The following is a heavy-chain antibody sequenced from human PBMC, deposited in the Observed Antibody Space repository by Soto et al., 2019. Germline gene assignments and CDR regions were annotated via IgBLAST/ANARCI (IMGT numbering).Heavy chain of an antibody. CDR2: ISGSGGST. V-gene: IGHV3-23*01. Sequence: GGSMRLSCAASGFTFSSYAMSWVRQAPGKGLEWVSAISGSGGSTYYADSVKGRFTISRDNSKNTLYLQMNSLRAEDTAVYYCAKDVGYYGSGSYFYLGQGTLVTVSS. J-gene: IGHJ4*02. CDR3: AKDVGYYGSGSYFY. D-gene: IGHD3-10*01. CDR1: GFTFSSYA.